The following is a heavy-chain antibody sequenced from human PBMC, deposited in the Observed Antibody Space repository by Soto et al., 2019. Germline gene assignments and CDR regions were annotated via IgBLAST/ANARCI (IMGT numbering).Heavy chain of an antibody. D-gene: IGHD3-10*01. Sequence: SVKVSCKASGGTFSSYAISWVRQAPGQGLEWMGGIIPIFGTANYAQKFQGRVTITADESTSTAYMELSSLRSEDTAVYYCARDGSGSGRPDPFDIWGKGTMVTVSS. CDR3: ARDGSGSGRPDPFDI. CDR1: GGTFSSYA. V-gene: IGHV1-69*13. CDR2: IIPIFGTA. J-gene: IGHJ3*02.